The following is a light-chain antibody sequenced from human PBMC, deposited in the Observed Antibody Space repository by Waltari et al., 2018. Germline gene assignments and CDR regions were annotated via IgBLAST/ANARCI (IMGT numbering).Light chain of an antibody. J-gene: IGKJ1*01. V-gene: IGKV3-20*01. Sequence: EIVLTQTPGTLSLSPGGRATLSCRASQVVGKYLAWYQQRPGQAPRLLLYHASIRATGIPDRFSGSGYGTDFSLTSSRLEPEDFAVYYCQKYDFLPATFGQGTTVEIK. CDR3: QKYDFLPAT. CDR2: HAS. CDR1: QVVGKY.